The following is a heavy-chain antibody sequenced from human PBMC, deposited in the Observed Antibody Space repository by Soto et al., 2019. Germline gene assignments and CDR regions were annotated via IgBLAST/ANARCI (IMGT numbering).Heavy chain of an antibody. Sequence: EVLLVESGGDLVQPGGSLRLSCAASGLTVSTEYRTWLMAWIRQAPGRGLEWVSMMFADGRTFYADDVKGRFTIRRDNSNNTLYRQMNRPRAEDTAAYHCASLIRSGHWGQGALVTVSS. D-gene: IGHD3-10*01. CDR3: ASLIRSGH. V-gene: IGHV3-66*01. CDR2: MFADGRT. J-gene: IGHJ4*02. CDR1: GLTVSTEY.